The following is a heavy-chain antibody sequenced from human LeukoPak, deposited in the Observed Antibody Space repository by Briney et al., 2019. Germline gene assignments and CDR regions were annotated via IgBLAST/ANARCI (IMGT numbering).Heavy chain of an antibody. CDR2: ISAYNGDT. Sequence: ASVKVSCKASGYTFNSYGISWVRQAPGQGLEWMGWISAYNGDTKYAQKFQGRVTMTTDTSTSTAYMELRSLRSDDTAVYYCARVPSWLPLDYWGQGTLVTVSS. D-gene: IGHD3-22*01. J-gene: IGHJ4*02. CDR3: ARVPSWLPLDY. CDR1: GYTFNSYG. V-gene: IGHV1-18*01.